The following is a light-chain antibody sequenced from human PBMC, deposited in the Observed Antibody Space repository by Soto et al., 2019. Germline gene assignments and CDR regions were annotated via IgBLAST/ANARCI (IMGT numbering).Light chain of an antibody. CDR2: AAT. CDR1: QSISSY. V-gene: IGKV1-39*01. J-gene: IGKJ4*01. CDR3: QQSYSTPLT. Sequence: DIQMTQSPSSLSASVGDRVTITCRASQSISSYLNWYQQKPGKAPKLLSYAATSLHSGVPSRFSGSGSGTDFTLTISSLQPEDFATYYCQQSYSTPLTFGGGTKVEIK.